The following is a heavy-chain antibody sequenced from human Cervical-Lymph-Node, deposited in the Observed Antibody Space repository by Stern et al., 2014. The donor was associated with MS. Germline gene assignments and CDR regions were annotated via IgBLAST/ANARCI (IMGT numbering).Heavy chain of an antibody. V-gene: IGHV1-69*01. CDR2: FMPLLGTS. CDR3: ARDWGDHTGNRFDH. CDR1: GGIFSRYP. Sequence: VQLVESGAEVRKPGSSVKVSCKASGGIFSRYPTSWVRQAPGEGLEWMGEFMPLLGTSHYGQKFQGRLTMSVDESTSTAYMELSRLRSEDTALYFCARDWGDHTGNRFDHWGQGTLVTVSS. J-gene: IGHJ4*02. D-gene: IGHD7-27*01.